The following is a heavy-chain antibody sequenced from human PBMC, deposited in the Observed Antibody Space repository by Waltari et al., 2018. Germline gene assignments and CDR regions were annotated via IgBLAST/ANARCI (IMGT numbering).Heavy chain of an antibody. V-gene: IGHV4-59*12. Sequence: QVQLQESGPGLVKPSETLSLTCTVSGGSISSYYWSWIRQPPGKGLEWIGEINHSGSTNYNPSLKSRVTISVDTSKNQFSLKLSSVTAADTAVYYCARDQRCSSTSCPSDYWGQGTLVTVSS. CDR1: GGSISSYY. CDR2: INHSGST. CDR3: ARDQRCSSTSCPSDY. D-gene: IGHD2-2*01. J-gene: IGHJ4*02.